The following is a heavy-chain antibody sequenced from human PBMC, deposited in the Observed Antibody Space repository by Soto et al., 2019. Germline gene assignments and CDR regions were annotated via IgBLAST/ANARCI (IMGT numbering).Heavy chain of an antibody. CDR1: VGSISSGGYY. D-gene: IGHD1-1*01. Sequence: PSETLSLTCTFSVGSISSGGYYCSWIRQHPWKGLEWIWYIYYSGSTYYNPSLKSRVTISVDTSKNQFSLKLSSVTAADTAVYYCATSTTGTNQGAFNILGPGPMLIVS. J-gene: IGHJ3*02. V-gene: IGHV4-31*03. CDR2: IYYSGST. CDR3: ATSTTGTNQGAFNI.